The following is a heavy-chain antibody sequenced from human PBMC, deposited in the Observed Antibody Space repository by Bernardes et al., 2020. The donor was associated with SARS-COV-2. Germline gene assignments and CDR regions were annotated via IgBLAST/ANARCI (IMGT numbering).Heavy chain of an antibody. CDR2: ISSSSSYT. CDR1: GFTFSDYY. V-gene: IGHV3-11*05. J-gene: IGHJ6*03. D-gene: IGHD6-19*01. Sequence: GGSLRLSCAASGFTFSDYYMSWIRQAPGKGLEWVSYISSSSSYTNYADSVKGRFTISRDNAKNSLYLQMNSLRAEDTAVYYCARDVVAGRGAYYYMDVWGKWTTVTVSS. CDR3: ARDVVAGRGAYYYMDV.